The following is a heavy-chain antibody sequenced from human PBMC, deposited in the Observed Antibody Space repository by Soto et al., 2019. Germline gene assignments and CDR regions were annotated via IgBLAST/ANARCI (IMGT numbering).Heavy chain of an antibody. Sequence: SETLSLTCTVSGGSISSSSYYWGWIRQPPGKGLEWIGSIYYSGSTYYNPSLKSRVTISVDTSKNQFSLKLSSVTAADTAVYYCARMGIVLVPAASPRNYYYYYGMDVWGQGTTVT. CDR2: IYYSGST. CDR3: ARMGIVLVPAASPRNYYYYYGMDV. V-gene: IGHV4-39*01. J-gene: IGHJ6*02. D-gene: IGHD2-2*01. CDR1: GGSISSSSYY.